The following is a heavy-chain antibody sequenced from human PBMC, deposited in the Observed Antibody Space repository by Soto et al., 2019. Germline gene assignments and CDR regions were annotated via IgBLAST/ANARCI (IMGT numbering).Heavy chain of an antibody. J-gene: IGHJ4*02. CDR3: ARRGTAALGTSRNDHFDS. D-gene: IGHD1-1*01. CDR2: IAYDGSRK. Sequence: GGSLRLSCAASGITFSNYGMHWVRQAPGRGLEWLAVIAYDGSRKYYAESVRGRFTISRDNARNTVFLQMNSLRGEDTAVYYCARRGTAALGTSRNDHFDSWGQGALVTVSS. V-gene: IGHV3-30*03. CDR1: GITFSNYG.